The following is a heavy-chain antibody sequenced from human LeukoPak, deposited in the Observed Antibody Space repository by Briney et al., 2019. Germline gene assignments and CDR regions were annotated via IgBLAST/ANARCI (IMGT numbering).Heavy chain of an antibody. V-gene: IGHV4-34*01. Sequence: PPETLSLTCAVYGGSFSGYYWGWIRQSPGKGLEWIGEINHSGTTNYNPSLKSRVTISVDTSKNQLSLRLSSVTAADTAVYYCARQAGDYVDYWGQGTLVTVSS. CDR2: INHSGTT. CDR1: GGSFSGYY. J-gene: IGHJ4*02. CDR3: ARQAGDYVDY.